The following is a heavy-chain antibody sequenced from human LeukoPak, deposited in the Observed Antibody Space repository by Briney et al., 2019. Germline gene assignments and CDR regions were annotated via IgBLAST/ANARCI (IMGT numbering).Heavy chain of an antibody. CDR1: GYTFTGYY. D-gene: IGHD3-16*02. J-gene: IGHJ4*02. CDR3: ARYQIMIAFGGVIDDY. Sequence: PSVKVSCRASGYTFTGYYMHGVRQARGQGREWMGRINPNSGGTNYAQKFQGRDTITRDTSISTAYMELSRLRSDDTAVYYCARYQIMIAFGGVIDDYWGQGALVTVSS. V-gene: IGHV1-2*06. CDR2: INPNSGGT.